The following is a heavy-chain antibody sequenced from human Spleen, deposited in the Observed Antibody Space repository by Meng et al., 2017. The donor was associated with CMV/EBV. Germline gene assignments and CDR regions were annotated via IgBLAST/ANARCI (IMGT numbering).Heavy chain of an antibody. CDR2: IGTAGDT. Sequence: GESLKISCAASGFTFSSYDMHWVRQATGKGLEWVSAIGTAGDTYYPGSVKGRFTISRENAKNSLYLQMNRLRAEDTAVYYCASGDITIFGEGPHFDYWGQGTLVTVSS. V-gene: IGHV3-13*01. CDR1: GFTFSSYD. CDR3: ASGDITIFGEGPHFDY. J-gene: IGHJ4*02. D-gene: IGHD3-3*01.